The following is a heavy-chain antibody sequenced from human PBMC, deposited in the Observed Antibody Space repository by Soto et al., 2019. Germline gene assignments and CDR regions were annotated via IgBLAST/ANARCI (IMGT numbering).Heavy chain of an antibody. V-gene: IGHV1-46*01. D-gene: IGHD6-13*01. CDR1: GYTFTSYY. Sequence: GASVKVSCKASGYTFTSYYMHWVRQAPGQGLEWMGIINPSGGSTSYAQKFQGRVTMTRDTSTSTVYMELSSLRSEDTAVYYCARGGEQQLVRIYYYGMDVWGQGTTVTVSS. J-gene: IGHJ6*02. CDR2: INPSGGST. CDR3: ARGGEQQLVRIYYYGMDV.